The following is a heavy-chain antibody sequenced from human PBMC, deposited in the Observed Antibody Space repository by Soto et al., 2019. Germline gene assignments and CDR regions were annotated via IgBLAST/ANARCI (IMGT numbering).Heavy chain of an antibody. D-gene: IGHD6-6*01. V-gene: IGHV3-11*01. CDR2: ISSSGSTK. J-gene: IGHJ3*02. CDR1: GFTFSDYY. Sequence: PGGSLRLSCAASGFTFSDYYMSWIRQAPGKGLEWVSYISSSGSTKYYADSVKGRFTISRDNAKNTLYLQMNSLRAEDTAVYYCARENEYSSSPDAFDIWGQVTMVTVSS. CDR3: ARENEYSSSPDAFDI.